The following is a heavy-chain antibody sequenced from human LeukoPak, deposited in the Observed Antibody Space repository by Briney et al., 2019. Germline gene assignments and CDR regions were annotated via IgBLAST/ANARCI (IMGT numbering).Heavy chain of an antibody. V-gene: IGHV1-18*04. Sequence: GASVKVSCKASGYTFSGYYMHWVRQAPGQGLEWMGWINTYNGNTNYAQKLQGRVTMTADTSTSTAYMELRSLTSDDAAVYYCARVGYGDYPFDYWGQGTLVTVSS. CDR1: GYTFSGYY. CDR3: ARVGYGDYPFDY. CDR2: INTYNGNT. D-gene: IGHD4-17*01. J-gene: IGHJ4*02.